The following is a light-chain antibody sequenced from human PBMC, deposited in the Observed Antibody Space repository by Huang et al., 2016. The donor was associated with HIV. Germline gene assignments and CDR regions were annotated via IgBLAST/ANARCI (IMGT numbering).Light chain of an antibody. CDR3: QQLNSYPLT. V-gene: IGKV1-9*01. J-gene: IGKJ4*01. CDR1: QGISSY. Sequence: IQLTQSPSSLSASVGDRVTITCRASQGISSYLAWYRQKPGKATELLIFGASTLQSGVPARFSGSGSGTDFTLTISSLQPEDFATYYCQQLNSYPLTFGGGTKVEIK. CDR2: GAS.